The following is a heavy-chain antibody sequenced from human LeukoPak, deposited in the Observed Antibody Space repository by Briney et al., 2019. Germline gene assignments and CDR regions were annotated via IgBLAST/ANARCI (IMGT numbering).Heavy chain of an antibody. Sequence: GGSLRLSCAASGFTFSSYSMNWVRQAPGKGLEWVSSISSSSSYIYYADSVKGRFTISRDNAKNSLYLQMNGLRAEDTAVYYCARVRCGGDCPTDAYDIWGQGTMVTVSS. D-gene: IGHD2-21*02. CDR2: ISSSSSYI. V-gene: IGHV3-21*01. J-gene: IGHJ3*02. CDR1: GFTFSSYS. CDR3: ARVRCGGDCPTDAYDI.